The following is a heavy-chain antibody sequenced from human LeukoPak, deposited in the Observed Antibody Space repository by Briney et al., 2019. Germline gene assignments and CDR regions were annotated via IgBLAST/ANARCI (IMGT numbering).Heavy chain of an antibody. CDR2: INAGNGNT. J-gene: IGHJ5*02. CDR3: ARVRRMGGGYVLNWFDP. CDR1: GYTFTSYG. V-gene: IGHV1-3*01. D-gene: IGHD5-12*01. Sequence: ASVKVSCKASGYTFTSYGISWVRQAPGQRLEWMGWINAGNGNTKYSQKFQGRVTITRDTSASTAYMELSSLRSEDTAVYYCARVRRMGGGYVLNWFDPWGQGTLVTVSS.